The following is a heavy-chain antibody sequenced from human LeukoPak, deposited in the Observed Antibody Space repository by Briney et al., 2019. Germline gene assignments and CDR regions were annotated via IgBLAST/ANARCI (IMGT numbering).Heavy chain of an antibody. CDR1: GGSISSYY. D-gene: IGHD4-17*01. V-gene: IGHV4-59*01. CDR2: IYYSGST. CDR3: ARADYGDYVF. J-gene: IGHJ4*02. Sequence: SETLSLTCTVSGGSISSYYWSWIRQPPGKGLEWIGYIYYSGSTNYNPSLKSRVTISVDTSKNQFSLKLSSVTAADTAVYYCARADYGDYVFWGQGTLVTVSS.